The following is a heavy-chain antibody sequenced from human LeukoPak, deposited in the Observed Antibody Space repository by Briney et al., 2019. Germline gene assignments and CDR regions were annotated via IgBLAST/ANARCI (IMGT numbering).Heavy chain of an antibody. CDR1: GYTFTGYY. CDR3: AKSAVVVAATPRRWFDP. V-gene: IGHV1-2*02. D-gene: IGHD2-15*01. Sequence: ASVKVSCKASGYTFTGYYMHWVRQAPGQGLEWMGWINPNSGGTNYAQKFQGRVTMTRDTSISTAYMELSRLRSDDTAVYYCAKSAVVVAATPRRWFDPWGQGTLVTVSS. CDR2: INPNSGGT. J-gene: IGHJ5*02.